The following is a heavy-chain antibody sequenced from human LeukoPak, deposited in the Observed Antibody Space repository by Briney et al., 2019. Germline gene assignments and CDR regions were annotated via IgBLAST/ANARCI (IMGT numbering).Heavy chain of an antibody. CDR2: INHSGST. V-gene: IGHV4-34*01. D-gene: IGHD1-26*01. CDR1: GGSFSGYY. Sequence: SETLSLTCAVYGGSFSGYYWSWIRQPPGKGLEWIGEINHSGSTYYNPSLKSRVTISVDTSKNQFSLKLSSVTAADTAVYYCARGIVGATFHYWGQGTLVTVSS. CDR3: ARGIVGATFHY. J-gene: IGHJ4*02.